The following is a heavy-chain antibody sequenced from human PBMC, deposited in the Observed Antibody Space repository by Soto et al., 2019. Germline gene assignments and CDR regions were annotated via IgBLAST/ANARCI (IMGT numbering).Heavy chain of an antibody. D-gene: IGHD3-3*01. CDR1: GGTFSSYA. Sequence: QVQLVQSGAEVKKPGSSVKVSCKASGGTFSSYAISWVRQAPGQGLEWMGGIIPLFGTANYAQKFQGRVTIPADESTSIAYMELGRRRSEDNAGYCCARENLVGCVMVFGVVIPVGGMDVWGQVTKVAVSS. V-gene: IGHV1-69*01. CDR3: ARENLVGCVMVFGVVIPVGGMDV. CDR2: IIPLFGTA. J-gene: IGHJ6*02.